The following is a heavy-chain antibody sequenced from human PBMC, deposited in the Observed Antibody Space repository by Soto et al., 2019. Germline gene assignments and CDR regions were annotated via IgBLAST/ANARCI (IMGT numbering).Heavy chain of an antibody. D-gene: IGHD3-22*01. V-gene: IGHV5-10-1*01. CDR2: IDPSDSYT. J-gene: IGHJ4*02. CDR1: GYSFTSYW. Sequence: LGESLKISCKGSGYSFTSYWISWVRQMPGKGLEWMGRIDPSDSYTNYSPSFQGHVTISADKSISTAYLQWSSLKASDTAMYYCARSPIVVVQKADYWGQGTLVTVSS. CDR3: ARSPIVVVQKADY.